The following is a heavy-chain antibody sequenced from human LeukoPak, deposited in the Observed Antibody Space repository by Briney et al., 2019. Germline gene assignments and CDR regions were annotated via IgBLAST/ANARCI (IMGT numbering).Heavy chain of an antibody. V-gene: IGHV3-30*03. CDR2: ISYDGSNK. CDR3: AFRGPYRSGGSCYPPYYGMDV. D-gene: IGHD2-15*01. J-gene: IGHJ6*02. CDR1: GFTFSSYG. Sequence: GRSLRLSCAASGFTFSSYGMHWVRQAPGKGLEWVAVISYDGSNKYYADSVKGRFTISRDNSKDTLYLQMNSLRAEDTAVYYCAFRGPYRSGGSCYPPYYGMDVWGQGTTVTVSS.